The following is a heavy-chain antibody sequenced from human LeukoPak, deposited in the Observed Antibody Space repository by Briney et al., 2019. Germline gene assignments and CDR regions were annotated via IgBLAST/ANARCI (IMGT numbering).Heavy chain of an antibody. V-gene: IGHV4-34*01. Sequence: SETLSLTCAVYGGSFSGYYWSWIRQPPGKGLEWIGEINHSGSTNYNPSLKSRVTISVDTSKNQFYLKLSSVTAADTAVYYCARRDYDYVWGSYRAFDIWGEGTMVTVSS. J-gene: IGHJ3*02. CDR2: INHSGST. CDR1: GGSFSGYY. CDR3: ARRDYDYVWGSYRAFDI. D-gene: IGHD3-16*02.